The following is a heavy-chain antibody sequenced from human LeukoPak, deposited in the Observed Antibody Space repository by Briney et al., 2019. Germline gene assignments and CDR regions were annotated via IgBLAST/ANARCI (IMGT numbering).Heavy chain of an antibody. CDR3: ARGYYGSGSYYSYYFDY. CDR1: GYTFSGYY. Sequence: GASVKVSCKASGYTFSGYYMHWVRQAPGQGLEWMGWINPNSGGTNYAQKFQGRVTMTRDTSISTAYMELSRLRSDDTAVYYCARGYYGSGSYYSYYFDYWGQGTLVTVSS. CDR2: INPNSGGT. J-gene: IGHJ4*02. D-gene: IGHD3-10*01. V-gene: IGHV1-2*02.